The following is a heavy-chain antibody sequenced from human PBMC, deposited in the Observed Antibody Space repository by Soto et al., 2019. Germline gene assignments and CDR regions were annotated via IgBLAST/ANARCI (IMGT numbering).Heavy chain of an antibody. CDR3: AAEGRLWLNYGMDV. J-gene: IGHJ6*02. Sequence: QMQLVQSGPEVKKPGTSVKVSCKASGLTFTSSAVQWVRQARGQRLEWIGWIVVGSGNTNYAQKFQERVTITRDMSTSTAYMELSSLRSEDTAVYSCAAEGRLWLNYGMDVWGQGTTVTVSS. CDR1: GLTFTSSA. V-gene: IGHV1-58*01. D-gene: IGHD5-18*01. CDR2: IVVGSGNT.